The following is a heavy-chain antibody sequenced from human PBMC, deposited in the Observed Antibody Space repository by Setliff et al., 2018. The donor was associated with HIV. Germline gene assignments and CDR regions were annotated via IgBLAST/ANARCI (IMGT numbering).Heavy chain of an antibody. Sequence: PGGSLRLSCVASGFIFSDHHMDWVRQAPGKGLEWVGRVRNEVRGSTPEYAASVKGRFTISRDNARNSLFLQMNNLRADDTAVYYCARDRSPRGDGPSYDFAWALDLWGQGTMVTVSS. D-gene: IGHD2-21*01. V-gene: IGHV3-72*01. CDR2: VRNEVRGSTP. CDR3: ARDRSPRGDGPSYDFAWALDL. CDR1: GFIFSDHH. J-gene: IGHJ3*01.